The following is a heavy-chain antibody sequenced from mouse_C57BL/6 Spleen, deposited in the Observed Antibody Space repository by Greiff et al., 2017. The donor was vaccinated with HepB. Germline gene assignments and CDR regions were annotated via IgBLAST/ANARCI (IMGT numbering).Heavy chain of an antibody. CDR3: ARRGYDYDYYAMDY. J-gene: IGHJ4*01. CDR2: IDPSDSET. Sequence: QVQLKQPGAELVRPGSSVKLSCKASGYTFTSYWMHWVKQRPIQGLEWIGNIDPSDSETHYNQKFKDKATLTVDKSSSTAYMQLSSLTSEDSAVYYCARRGYDYDYYAMDYWGQGTSVTVSS. V-gene: IGHV1-52*01. CDR1: GYTFTSYW. D-gene: IGHD2-4*01.